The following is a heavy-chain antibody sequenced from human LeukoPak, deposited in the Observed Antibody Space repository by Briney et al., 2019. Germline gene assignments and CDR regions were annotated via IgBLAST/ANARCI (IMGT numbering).Heavy chain of an antibody. J-gene: IGHJ6*04. CDR2: ISSSSSYT. Sequence: GGSLRLSCAASGFTFSDYYMSWIRQAPGKGLEWVSYISSSSSYTNYADSVKGRFTIPRDNAKNSLYLRMNSLRAEDTAVYYCASGRGFGPVDGMDVWGKGTTVTVSS. CDR3: ASGRGFGPVDGMDV. V-gene: IGHV3-11*06. D-gene: IGHD3-10*01. CDR1: GFTFSDYY.